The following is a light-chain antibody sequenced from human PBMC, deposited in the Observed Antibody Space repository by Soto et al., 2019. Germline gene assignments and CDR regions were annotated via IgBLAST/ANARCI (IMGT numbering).Light chain of an antibody. V-gene: IGLV2-14*01. J-gene: IGLJ1*01. CDR1: SSDVGAYDY. CDR2: EVS. CDR3: SSYATSRAYV. Sequence: QSALTQPASVSGSPGQSITISCTGTSSDVGAYDYVSWYQQQSGRAPKLIIHEVSNRPSGVSSRFSGSKSGNTASLTISGLKAEDEADYYCSSYATSRAYVFGTGTKVTVL.